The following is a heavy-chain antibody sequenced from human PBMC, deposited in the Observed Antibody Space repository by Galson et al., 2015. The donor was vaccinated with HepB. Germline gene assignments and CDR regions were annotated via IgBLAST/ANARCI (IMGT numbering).Heavy chain of an antibody. CDR3: ARDRQLLNGLDS. CDR2: IYHHGST. CDR1: GGSISNSDYY. J-gene: IGHJ4*02. Sequence: TLSLTCTVSGGSISNSDYYWTWIRQSPGKGLEWIGYIYHHGSTYYNPSLKSRLTISVDTSKNQFSLKLTSVTAADTAIYYCARDRQLLNGLDSWGQGTRVTVSS. D-gene: IGHD3-10*01. V-gene: IGHV4-30-4*01.